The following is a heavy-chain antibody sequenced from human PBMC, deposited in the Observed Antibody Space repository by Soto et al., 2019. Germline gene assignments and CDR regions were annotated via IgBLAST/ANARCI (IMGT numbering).Heavy chain of an antibody. D-gene: IGHD3-3*01. CDR2: INAGNGNT. CDR1: GYTFTSYA. J-gene: IGHJ2*01. V-gene: IGHV1-3*01. CDR3: ARAHYDFWSGYYFTAWYFDL. Sequence: ASVNVSCKASGYTFTSYAMHWVRQAPGQRLEWMGWINAGNGNTKYSQKFQGRVTITRDTSASTAYMELSSLRSEDTAVYYCARAHYDFWSGYYFTAWYFDLWGRGTLVTVSS.